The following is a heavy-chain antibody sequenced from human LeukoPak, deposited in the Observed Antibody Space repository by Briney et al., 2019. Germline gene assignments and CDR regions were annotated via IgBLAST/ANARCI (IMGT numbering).Heavy chain of an antibody. CDR1: GLTFSTYA. CDR3: AKGGHWQFRIRHYSYYYIDV. J-gene: IGHJ6*03. V-gene: IGHV3-23*01. D-gene: IGHD1-1*01. Sequence: GGSLRHSCAAPGLTFSTYAMSWVRQAPGRGLEWVSGISGSGDDTFYADSVKGRVTISRDNSKNTLYLQMSSLRAEDTAVYYCAKGGHWQFRIRHYSYYYIDVWGKGTTVTVSS. CDR2: ISGSGDDT.